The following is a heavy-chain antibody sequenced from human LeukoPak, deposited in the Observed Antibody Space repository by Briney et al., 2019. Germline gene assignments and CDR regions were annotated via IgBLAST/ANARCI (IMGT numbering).Heavy chain of an antibody. V-gene: IGHV4-34*01. CDR3: ARGGAGYCSSTSCRRGYSYGIYDY. J-gene: IGHJ4*02. CDR1: GGSFSGYY. CDR2: INHSGST. Sequence: SETLSLTCAVYGGSFSGYYWSWIRQPPGKGLEWIGEINHSGSTNYNPSLKSRVTISVDTSKNQFSLELSSVTAADTAVYYCARGGAGYCSSTSCRRGYSYGIYDYWGQGTLVTVSS. D-gene: IGHD2-2*01.